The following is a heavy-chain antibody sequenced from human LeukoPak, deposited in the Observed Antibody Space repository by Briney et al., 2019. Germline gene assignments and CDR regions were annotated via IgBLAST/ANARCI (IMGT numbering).Heavy chain of an antibody. Sequence: PGGSLRLSCAASGFTFSSYSMNWVRQAPGKGLEWVSYISSSSSTIYYADSVKGRFTISRDNAKNSLYLQMNSLRAEDTAVYYCARDFYGSGSYVVDYWGQGTLVTVSS. D-gene: IGHD3-10*01. J-gene: IGHJ4*02. CDR1: GFTFSSYS. CDR3: ARDFYGSGSYVVDY. CDR2: ISSSSSTI. V-gene: IGHV3-48*01.